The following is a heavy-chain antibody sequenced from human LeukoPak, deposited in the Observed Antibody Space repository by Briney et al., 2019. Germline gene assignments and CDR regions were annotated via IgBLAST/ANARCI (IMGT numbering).Heavy chain of an antibody. D-gene: IGHD6-6*01. Sequence: SSETLSLTCTVSGDCMGNDYWSWIRQSAGKGLEWIGRISTSGSTDYNPSLRSRVTMSVDTSRNQFSLTLTSMTAADTAVYYCARNEFRSYGLVHYWGQGTLVTVSS. CDR2: ISTSGST. J-gene: IGHJ4*02. CDR1: GDCMGNDY. V-gene: IGHV4-4*07. CDR3: ARNEFRSYGLVHY.